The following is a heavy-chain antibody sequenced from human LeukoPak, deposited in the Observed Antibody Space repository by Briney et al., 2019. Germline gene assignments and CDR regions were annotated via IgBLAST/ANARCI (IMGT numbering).Heavy chain of an antibody. CDR3: ARESAYCGGDCYSGIGY. CDR1: GFTFSTYG. CDR2: IWYDGSNK. J-gene: IGHJ4*02. Sequence: PGRSLRLSCAASGFTFSTYGMHWVRQAPGKGLEWVAVIWYDGSNKYYADSVKGRFTISRDNSKNTLYLQMNSLRAEDTAVYYCARESAYCGGDCYSGIGYRGQGTLVTVSS. V-gene: IGHV3-33*01. D-gene: IGHD2-21*02.